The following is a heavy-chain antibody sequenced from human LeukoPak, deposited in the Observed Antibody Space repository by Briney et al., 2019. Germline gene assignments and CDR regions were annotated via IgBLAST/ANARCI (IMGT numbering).Heavy chain of an antibody. CDR3: ARATGSSWYTDLVNHAMDV. V-gene: IGHV3-7*01. CDR1: GFTFGSYC. D-gene: IGHD6-13*01. CDR2: IKQDGSEK. J-gene: IGHJ6*02. Sequence: GGSLRLSCEASGFTFGSYCMSWVRQAPGKGLEWVANIKQDGSEKYYVDSVKGRFTISRDNAKNSLYLQINSLRVDDTAVYYCARATGSSWYTDLVNHAMDVWGQGTTVIVSS.